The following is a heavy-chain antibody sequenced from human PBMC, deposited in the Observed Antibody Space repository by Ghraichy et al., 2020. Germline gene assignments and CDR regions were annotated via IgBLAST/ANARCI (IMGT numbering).Heavy chain of an antibody. CDR2: ISAYNGNT. V-gene: IGHV1-18*04. Sequence: ASVKVSCKASGYTFTSYGISWVRQAPGQGLEWMGWISAYNGNTNYAQKLQGRVTMTTDTSTSTAYMELRSLRSDDTAVYYCARPSYYYDSRGAFDIWGQGTMVTVSS. D-gene: IGHD3-22*01. CDR1: GYTFTSYG. CDR3: ARPSYYYDSRGAFDI. J-gene: IGHJ3*02.